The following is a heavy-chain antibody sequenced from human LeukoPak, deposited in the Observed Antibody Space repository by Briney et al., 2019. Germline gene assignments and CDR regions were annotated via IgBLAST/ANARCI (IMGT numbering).Heavy chain of an antibody. Sequence: PSETLSLTCTVSGYSISTGYYWGWIRQPPGKGLEWIGSIYHSGTTYYIPSLKSRVIISVDTSKNQFSLKLSSVTAADPAVYYCARALCRLAWVDPLGQGGLVTVSS. CDR2: IYHSGTT. V-gene: IGHV4-38-2*02. CDR1: GYSISTGYY. CDR3: ARALCRLAWVDP. D-gene: IGHD2-21*01. J-gene: IGHJ5*02.